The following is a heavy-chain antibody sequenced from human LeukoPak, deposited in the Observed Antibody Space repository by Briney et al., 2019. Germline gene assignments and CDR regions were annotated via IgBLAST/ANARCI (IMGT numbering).Heavy chain of an antibody. V-gene: IGHV4-39*07. D-gene: IGHD4-17*01. CDR3: ARGGTVTTRAFDY. CDR1: GGSISSGSYY. Sequence: PSETLSLTCTVSGGSISSGSYYWGWIRQPPGKGLEWIGEIYLSGSTNYNPSLKSRVTISVDKSKNQFSMKLSSVTAADTAVYYCARGGTVTTRAFDYWGQGTLVTVSS. CDR2: IYLSGST. J-gene: IGHJ4*02.